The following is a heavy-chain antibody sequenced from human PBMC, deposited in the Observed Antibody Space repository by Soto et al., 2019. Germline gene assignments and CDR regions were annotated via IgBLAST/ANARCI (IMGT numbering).Heavy chain of an antibody. J-gene: IGHJ4*02. CDR1: GFTFSSYA. Sequence: GGSLRLSCAASGFTFSSYAMSWFRQAPGKGLEWVSAISGSGGSTYYADSVKGRFTISRDNSKNTLYLQMNSLRAEDTAVYYCAKYSGYDLSIDYWGQGTLVTVSS. V-gene: IGHV3-23*01. CDR2: ISGSGGST. CDR3: AKYSGYDLSIDY. D-gene: IGHD5-12*01.